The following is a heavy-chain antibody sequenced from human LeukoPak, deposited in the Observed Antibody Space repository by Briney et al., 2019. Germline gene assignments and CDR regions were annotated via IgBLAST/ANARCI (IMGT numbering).Heavy chain of an antibody. CDR3: ARTARDGYNFFDY. CDR2: IYYSGST. J-gene: IGHJ4*02. CDR1: GGSISSSSYY. V-gene: IGHV4-39*07. D-gene: IGHD5-24*01. Sequence: PSETLSLTCTVSGGSISSSSYYWGWIRQPPGKGLEWIGSIYYSGSTYYNPSLKSRVTISVDTSKNQFSLKLSSVTAADTAVYYCARTARDGYNFFDYWGQGTLVTVSS.